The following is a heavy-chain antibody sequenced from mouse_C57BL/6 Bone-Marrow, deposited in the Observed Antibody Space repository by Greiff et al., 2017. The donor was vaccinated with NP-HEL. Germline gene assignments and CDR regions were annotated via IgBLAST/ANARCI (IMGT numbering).Heavy chain of an antibody. V-gene: IGHV14-4*01. Sequence: VQLQQSGAELVRPGASVKLSCTASGFNIKDDYMHWVKQRPEQGLEWIGWIDPENGDTEYASKFQGKATITADTSSNTAYLQRSSLTSEDTAVYYCTTNSNYVFDYWGQGTTLTVSS. CDR2: IDPENGDT. J-gene: IGHJ2*01. CDR1: GFNIKDDY. CDR3: TTNSNYVFDY. D-gene: IGHD2-5*01.